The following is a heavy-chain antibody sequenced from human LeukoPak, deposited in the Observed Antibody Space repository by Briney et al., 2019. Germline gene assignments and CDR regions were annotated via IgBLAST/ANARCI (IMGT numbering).Heavy chain of an antibody. CDR2: ISSSSSYI. D-gene: IGHD5-12*01. Sequence: GGSLRLSCAASGFTFSSYSMSWVRQAPGKGLEWVSSISSSSSYINYADSVKGRFTISTDNATNSPYLQMTSLRAEDTAMYYCARSRLNIVATMMVGYWGQGTLVTVSS. CDR3: ARSRLNIVATMMVGY. J-gene: IGHJ4*02. V-gene: IGHV3-21*01. CDR1: GFTFSSYS.